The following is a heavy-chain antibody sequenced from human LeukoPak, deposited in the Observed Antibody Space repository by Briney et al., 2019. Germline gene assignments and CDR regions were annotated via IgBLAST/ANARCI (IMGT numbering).Heavy chain of an antibody. V-gene: IGHV3-49*04. CDR3: TRAAIAAAGTFDY. D-gene: IGHD6-13*01. CDR1: GFTFSSYS. J-gene: IGHJ4*02. CDR2: IRSKAYGGTT. Sequence: GGSLRLSCAASGFTFSSYSMNWVRQAPGKGLEWVGFIRSKAYGGTTEYAASVKGRFTISRDDSKSIAYLQMNSLKTEDTAVYYCTRAAIAAAGTFDYWGQGTLVTVSS.